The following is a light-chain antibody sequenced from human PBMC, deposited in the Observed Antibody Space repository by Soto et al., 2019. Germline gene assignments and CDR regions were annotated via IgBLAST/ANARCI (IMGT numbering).Light chain of an antibody. Sequence: DIVMTQSPLSLPVTPGEPASISCRSTQSLLHSDGYNYLDWYLQKPGQSPQLLIYSGSNRASGVPDRFSGSGSGTDFTLKISRVEAEDAGVYYCMQALQTPFTFGPGTKVDIK. CDR1: QSLLHSDGYNY. CDR3: MQALQTPFT. V-gene: IGKV2-28*01. CDR2: SGS. J-gene: IGKJ3*01.